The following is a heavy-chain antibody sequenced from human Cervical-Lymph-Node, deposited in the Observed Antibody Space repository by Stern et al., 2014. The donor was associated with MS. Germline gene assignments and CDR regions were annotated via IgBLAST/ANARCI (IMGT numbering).Heavy chain of an antibody. CDR2: INPSGGST. CDR3: ASTPRMVRGHSFDY. CDR1: GYTFTSYY. D-gene: IGHD3-10*01. Sequence: QMQLVQSGAEVKKPGASVKVSCKASGYTFTSYYMHWVRQAPRQGLEWMGTINPSGGSTSYAQKFQGRVTMTRDTSTSTVYMELSSLRSEDTAVYYCASTPRMVRGHSFDYWGQGTLVTVSS. J-gene: IGHJ4*02. V-gene: IGHV1-46*01.